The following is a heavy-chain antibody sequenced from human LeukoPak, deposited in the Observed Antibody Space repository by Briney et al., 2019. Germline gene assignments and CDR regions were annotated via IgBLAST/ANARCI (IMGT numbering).Heavy chain of an antibody. CDR2: TSYDGSNK. CDR3: ARDRVGATDYFDY. Sequence: GGSLRLSCAASGFTFSDYWMTWVRQAPGKGLEWVAVTSYDGSNKYYADSVKGRFTISRDNSKNTLYLQMNSLRAEDTAVYYCARDRVGATDYFDYWGQGTLVTVSS. J-gene: IGHJ4*02. V-gene: IGHV3-30-3*01. D-gene: IGHD1-26*01. CDR1: GFTFSDYW.